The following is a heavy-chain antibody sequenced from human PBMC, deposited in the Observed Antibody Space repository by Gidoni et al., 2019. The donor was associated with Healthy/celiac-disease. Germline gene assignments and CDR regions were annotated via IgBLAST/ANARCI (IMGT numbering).Heavy chain of an antibody. D-gene: IGHD5-12*01. CDR1: GYSFTSYW. J-gene: IGHJ6*02. CDR2: IDPRDSYT. V-gene: IGHV5-10-1*03. CDR3: ARQGGYDLGVVPVGMDV. Sequence: DVQLVQSGAEVKKPGESLRISCQGSGYSFTSYWISGVGPMPGKGLEWMGRIDPRDSYTNYLPSFQGHVTISADKYISTAYLQWSSLKASDAAMYYCARQGGYDLGVVPVGMDVWGQGTTVTVSS.